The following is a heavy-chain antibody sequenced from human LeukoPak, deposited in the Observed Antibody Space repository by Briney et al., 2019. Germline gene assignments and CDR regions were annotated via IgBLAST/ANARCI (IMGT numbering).Heavy chain of an antibody. CDR2: INPNSGGT. CDR3: ARALRKDIVVVPAAMARSPLDY. Sequence: ASMKVSCKASGYTFTGYYMHWVRQAPGQGLEWMGWINPNSGGTNYAQKFQGRVTMTRDTSISTAYMELSRLRSDDTAVYYCARALRKDIVVVPAAMARSPLDYWGQGTLVTVSS. J-gene: IGHJ4*02. V-gene: IGHV1-2*02. D-gene: IGHD2-2*01. CDR1: GYTFTGYY.